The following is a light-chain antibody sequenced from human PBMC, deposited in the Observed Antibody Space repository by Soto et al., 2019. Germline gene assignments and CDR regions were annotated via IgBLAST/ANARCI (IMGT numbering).Light chain of an antibody. CDR3: QQYNNWWT. CDR2: SAS. CDR1: QSVNCN. V-gene: IGKV3-15*01. Sequence: EIVMTQSPATLSVSPGERATLSCRASQSVNCNLAWYQQKPGQAPPLLIYSASTRATGIPARFSGSGSETEFPLTISRLQSEDFAIYYCQQYNNWWTFGQGTKVEIK. J-gene: IGKJ1*01.